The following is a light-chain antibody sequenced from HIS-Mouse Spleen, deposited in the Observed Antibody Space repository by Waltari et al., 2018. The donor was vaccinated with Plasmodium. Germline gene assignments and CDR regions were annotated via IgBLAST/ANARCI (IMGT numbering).Light chain of an antibody. CDR2: DDS. Sequence: SYVLTQPPSVSVAPGPTARITCGGTNIGSKSGHWYQQKPGKAPVLVVYDDSDRPSGIPERFSGSNSGNTATLTISRVEAGDEADYYCQVWDSSSDHPVFGGGTKLTVL. V-gene: IGLV3-21*02. CDR3: QVWDSSSDHPV. J-gene: IGLJ3*02. CDR1: NIGSKS.